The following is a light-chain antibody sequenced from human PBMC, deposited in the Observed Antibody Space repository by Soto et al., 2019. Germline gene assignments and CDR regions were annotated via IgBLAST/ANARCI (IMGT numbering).Light chain of an antibody. V-gene: IGKV1-33*01. J-gene: IGKJ4*01. Sequence: DIQMTQSPSSLSASVGDRVTITCQASQDINTYLNWYQQKPGKAPKLLIYDASKLETGVPSRFSGGGSGTDFTLNVTSQQPEDIATYFCQHYDNLLLTFGGGTKVEL. CDR2: DAS. CDR3: QHYDNLLLT. CDR1: QDINTY.